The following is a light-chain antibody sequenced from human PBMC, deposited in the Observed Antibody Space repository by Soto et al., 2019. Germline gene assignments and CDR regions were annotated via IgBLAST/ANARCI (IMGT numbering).Light chain of an antibody. Sequence: DIQMTQSPSTLSASVGDRVTITCRASQSISSWLAWYQQKPGKAPKLLIYRASTLENGVTSRFSGSGSGTEFTLTISSLQPHDFATYYCQQYNSNSLLTFGGGTKVDIK. J-gene: IGKJ4*01. CDR1: QSISSW. CDR3: QQYNSNSLLT. V-gene: IGKV1-5*03. CDR2: RAS.